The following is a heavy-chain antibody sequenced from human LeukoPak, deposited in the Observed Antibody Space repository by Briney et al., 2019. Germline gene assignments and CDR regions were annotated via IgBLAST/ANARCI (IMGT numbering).Heavy chain of an antibody. V-gene: IGHV3-23*01. CDR1: GFTFSSYA. CDR2: ISGSGGST. D-gene: IGHD2-2*01. CDR3: ARDFCSSTSCYRVY. J-gene: IGHJ4*02. Sequence: GGSLRLSCAASGFTFSSYAMSWVRQAPGKGLEWVSAISGSGGSTYYADSVKGRFTISRDNSKNTLYLQMNSLRAEDTAVYYCARDFCSSTSCYRVYWGQGTLVTVSS.